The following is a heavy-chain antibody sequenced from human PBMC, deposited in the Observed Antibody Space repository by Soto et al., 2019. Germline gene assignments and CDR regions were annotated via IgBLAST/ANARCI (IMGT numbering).Heavy chain of an antibody. CDR2: INPNSGGT. Sequence: ASVKVSCKASGYTFTGYYMHWVRQAPGQGLEWMGWINPNSGGTNYAQKFQGRVTMTRDTSISTAYMELSRLRSDDTAVYYCARDPGGYSYGYYRYYGMDVWGHGTTVTVSS. D-gene: IGHD5-18*01. V-gene: IGHV1-2*02. CDR1: GYTFTGYY. J-gene: IGHJ6*02. CDR3: ARDPGGYSYGYYRYYGMDV.